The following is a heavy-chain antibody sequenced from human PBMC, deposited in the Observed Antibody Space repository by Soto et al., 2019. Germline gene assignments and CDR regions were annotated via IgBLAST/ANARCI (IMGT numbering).Heavy chain of an antibody. CDR1: GFAFRNYW. CDR2: IKQDGSEK. J-gene: IGHJ4*02. Sequence: EVQLVESGGGLVQPGESLRLSCVASGFAFRNYWINWVRQAPGKGLEWVANIKQDGSEKNYVDSVKGRFTISRDNSRNSVYLQITSQRAEDTAADSCATETSALGCWGQGTPVTVSS. CDR3: ATETSALGC. V-gene: IGHV3-7*05. D-gene: IGHD3-16*01.